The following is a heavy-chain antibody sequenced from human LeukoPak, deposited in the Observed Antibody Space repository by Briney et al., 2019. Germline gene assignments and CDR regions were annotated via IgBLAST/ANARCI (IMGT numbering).Heavy chain of an antibody. D-gene: IGHD3-10*01. CDR3: ARLYGSGSYSFDY. V-gene: IGHV4-39*01. CDR2: IFYSGST. CDR1: GGSISSSSYY. Sequence: SETLSLTCTVSGGSISSSSYYWGWIRQPPGKGLEWIGSIFYSGSTYYNPSLKSRVTISVDTSKNQFSLKLSSVTAADTAVYYCARLYGSGSYSFDYWGQGTLVTVSS. J-gene: IGHJ4*02.